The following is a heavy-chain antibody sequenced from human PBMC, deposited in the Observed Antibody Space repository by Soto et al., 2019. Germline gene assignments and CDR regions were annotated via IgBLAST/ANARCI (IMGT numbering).Heavy chain of an antibody. D-gene: IGHD3-3*01. J-gene: IGHJ5*02. CDR2: ISGSSSNM. V-gene: IGHV3-21*01. CDR1: GFTFSSYS. Sequence: GGSLRLSCAASGFTFSSYSMNWVRQTPGKGLEWVSSISGSSSNMYYADSVKGRFTISRHNAKNSLYLQMNSLRAEDTAVYYCAKDPNYDFWSGYSGSGWFDPWGQGTLVTVSS. CDR3: AKDPNYDFWSGYSGSGWFDP.